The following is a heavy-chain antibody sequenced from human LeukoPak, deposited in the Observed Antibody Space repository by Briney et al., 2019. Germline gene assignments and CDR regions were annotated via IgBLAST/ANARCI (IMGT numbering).Heavy chain of an antibody. D-gene: IGHD1-26*01. CDR1: GFTFSIYA. CDR2: ISYDGSNK. Sequence: GGSLRLSCAASGFTFSIYAMHWVRPAPDKGLEWVAVISYDGSNKYYADSVKGRFTISRDNSKNTLYLQMNSLRAEDTAVYYCARAIVGATYGMDVWGQGTTVTVSS. CDR3: ARAIVGATYGMDV. V-gene: IGHV3-30-3*01. J-gene: IGHJ6*02.